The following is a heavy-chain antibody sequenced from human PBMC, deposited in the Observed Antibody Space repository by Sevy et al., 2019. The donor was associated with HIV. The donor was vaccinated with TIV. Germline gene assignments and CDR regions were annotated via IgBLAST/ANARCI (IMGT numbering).Heavy chain of an antibody. Sequence: GGSLRLSCAASGFTFSSYPMHWVRQAPGKGLEWVSFISFDGTDKYYEDSVKGRFTITRDNSKNTLFLQMNSLRAEETAFYYCVRETTMLPRGAFDFWGQGTMVTVSS. CDR1: GFTFSSYP. CDR2: ISFDGTDK. D-gene: IGHD3-10*01. CDR3: VRETTMLPRGAFDF. V-gene: IGHV3-30-3*01. J-gene: IGHJ3*01.